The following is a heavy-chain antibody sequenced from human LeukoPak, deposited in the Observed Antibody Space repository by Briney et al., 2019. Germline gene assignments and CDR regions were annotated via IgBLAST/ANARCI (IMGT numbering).Heavy chain of an antibody. CDR2: ISKSSDYI. CDR3: ARLGATGSPLYMDV. D-gene: IGHD1-1*01. V-gene: IGHV3-21*01. Sequence: PGGSLRLSCAASGFSFSTYTMNWVRQAPGEGLEWVSSISKSSDYIHYADSVKGRFTISRDNAKNSLYLQMNSLRAEDTAVYYCARLGATGSPLYMDVWGKGTTVTASS. CDR1: GFSFSTYT. J-gene: IGHJ6*03.